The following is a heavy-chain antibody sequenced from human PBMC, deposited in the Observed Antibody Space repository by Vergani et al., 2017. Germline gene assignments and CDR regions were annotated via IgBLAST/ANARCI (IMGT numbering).Heavy chain of an antibody. CDR1: GGSISSGGYY. V-gene: IGHV4-31*03. Sequence: QVQLQESGPGLVKPSQTLSLTCTVSGGSISSGGYYWSWIRQHPGKGLEWIGYIYYSGSTYYNPSLKSRVTISVDTSKNQFSLKLSSVTAADTAGYYCRYYYGSGRPYYFDYWGQGTLVTVSS. D-gene: IGHD3-10*01. CDR2: IYYSGST. CDR3: RYYYGSGRPYYFDY. J-gene: IGHJ4*02.